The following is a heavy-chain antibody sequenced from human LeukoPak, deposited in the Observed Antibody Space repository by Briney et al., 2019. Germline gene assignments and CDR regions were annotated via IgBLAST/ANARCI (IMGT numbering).Heavy chain of an antibody. V-gene: IGHV3-64*01. J-gene: IGHJ4*01. CDR2: ISSNGGST. Sequence: GGSLRLSCAASGFTFSSYAMHWVRQAPGKGLEYVSAISSNGGSTYYANSVKGRFTISRDNSKNTLYLQMGSLRAEDMAVYYCASGEGLWGQGTLVTVSS. D-gene: IGHD3-10*01. CDR1: GFTFSSYA. CDR3: ASGEGL.